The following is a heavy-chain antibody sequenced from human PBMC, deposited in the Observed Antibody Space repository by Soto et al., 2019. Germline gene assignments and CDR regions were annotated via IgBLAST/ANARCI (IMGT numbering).Heavy chain of an antibody. CDR3: ASPKVGATTGIYYYYGMDV. CDR1: GFTFSSYS. Sequence: EVQLEESGGGLVKPGGSLRLSCAASGFTFSSYSMNWVRQAPGKGLEWVSSISSSSSYIYYADSVKGRFTISRDNAKNSLYLQMNSLRAEDTAVYYCASPKVGATTGIYYYYGMDVWGQGTTVTVSS. J-gene: IGHJ6*02. D-gene: IGHD1-26*01. V-gene: IGHV3-21*01. CDR2: ISSSSSYI.